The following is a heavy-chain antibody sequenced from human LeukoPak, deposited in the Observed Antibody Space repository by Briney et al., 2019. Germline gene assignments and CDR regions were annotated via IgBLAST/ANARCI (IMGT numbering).Heavy chain of an antibody. CDR2: INSDGSSI. J-gene: IGHJ5*02. CDR3: ARAVGAYSWLDP. D-gene: IGHD1-26*01. Sequence: GGSLRLSCAASGFTFSTYWMHWVRQAPGKGLVCVSRINSDGSSINYVDSVKGRFTISRDNAKNMLYLLMHSLRAEDTAVYYCARAVGAYSWLDPWGQGTLVTVSS. CDR1: GFTFSTYW. V-gene: IGHV3-74*01.